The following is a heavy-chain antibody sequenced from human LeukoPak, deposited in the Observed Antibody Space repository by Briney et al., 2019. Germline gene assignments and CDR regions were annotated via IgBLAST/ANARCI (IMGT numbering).Heavy chain of an antibody. CDR2: INAGNGNT. CDR3: ARDGDYDILTGYYGSKATFDY. J-gene: IGHJ4*02. D-gene: IGHD3-9*01. V-gene: IGHV1-3*01. Sequence: ASVKVSCKASGYTFTSYAMHWVRQAPGQRLEWMGWINAGNGNTKYSQKFQGRVTMTRDTSTSTVYMELSSLRSEDTAVYYCARDGDYDILTGYYGSKATFDYWGQGTLVTVSS. CDR1: GYTFTSYA.